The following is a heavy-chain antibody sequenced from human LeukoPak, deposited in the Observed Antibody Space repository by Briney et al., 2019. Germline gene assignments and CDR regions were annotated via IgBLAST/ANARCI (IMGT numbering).Heavy chain of an antibody. D-gene: IGHD6-13*01. CDR1: XG. Sequence: XGMHWVRQTPDEGLEWVAFIRSDSSYIYYLESVKGRFTVSRDNSKNTLFLQMHSLRPEDTAVYYCVKDPSGAAAAGTFDYWGQGTLVTVSS. CDR3: VKDPSGAAAAGTFDY. CDR2: IRSDSSYI. V-gene: IGHV3-30*02. J-gene: IGHJ4*02.